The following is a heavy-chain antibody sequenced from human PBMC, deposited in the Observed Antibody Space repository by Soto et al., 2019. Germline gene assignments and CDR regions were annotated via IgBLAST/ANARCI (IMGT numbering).Heavy chain of an antibody. V-gene: IGHV3-30-3*01. J-gene: IGHJ4*02. Sequence: PGGSLRLSCAASGFTFSSYAMHWVRQAPGKGLEWVAVISYDGSNKYYADSVKGRFTTSRDNSKNTLYLQMNSLRAEDTAVYYCASPADQTKLSYYFDYWGQGTLVTVSS. CDR3: ASPADQTKLSYYFDY. CDR2: ISYDGSNK. D-gene: IGHD3-16*02. CDR1: GFTFSSYA.